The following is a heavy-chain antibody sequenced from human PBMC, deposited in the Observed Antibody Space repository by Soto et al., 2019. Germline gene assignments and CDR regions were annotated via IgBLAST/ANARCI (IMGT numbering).Heavy chain of an antibody. V-gene: IGHV1-8*01. J-gene: IGHJ6*03. CDR1: GYTFTSYD. D-gene: IGHD1-26*01. CDR2: MNPNSGNT. CDR3: GGALHRRGILYYMDV. Sequence: QVQLVQSGAEVKKPGASVKVSCKASGYTFTSYDINWVRQATGQGLEWMGWMNPNSGNTGYAQKFQGRVTMTRNTSISTAYMKLSSLRSEDTAVYYCGGALHRRGILYYMDVWGEGTTVTVSS.